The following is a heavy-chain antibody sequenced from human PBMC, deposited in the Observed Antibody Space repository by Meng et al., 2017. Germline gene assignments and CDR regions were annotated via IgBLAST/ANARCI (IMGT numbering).Heavy chain of an antibody. CDR1: GGSISSYY. J-gene: IGHJ6*02. Sequence: GSLRLSCTVSGGSISSYYWSRIRQPAGKGLEWIGRIYTSGSTNYNPSLKSRVTMSVDTSKNQFSLKLSSVTAADTAVYYCARGPGRQQLVRYYYYGMDVWGQGTTVTVSS. CDR2: IYTSGST. CDR3: ARGPGRQQLVRYYYYGMDV. D-gene: IGHD6-13*01. V-gene: IGHV4-4*07.